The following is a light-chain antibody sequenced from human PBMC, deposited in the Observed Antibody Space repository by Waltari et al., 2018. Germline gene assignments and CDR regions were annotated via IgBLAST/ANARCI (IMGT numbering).Light chain of an antibody. V-gene: IGLV2-14*03. CDR1: DSYLCSFYF. CDR2: DVS. J-gene: IGLJ1*01. Sequence: QSALTQPSSVSGSPGQSTTLSCSGTDSYLCSFYFVPWYQQHPGKATHRTIYDVSNRPSGISNRFSASKSGNTASLTIPGLQAEDEADYYCSSYTTRSAPGVFGTGTRVTVL. CDR3: SSYTTRSAPGV.